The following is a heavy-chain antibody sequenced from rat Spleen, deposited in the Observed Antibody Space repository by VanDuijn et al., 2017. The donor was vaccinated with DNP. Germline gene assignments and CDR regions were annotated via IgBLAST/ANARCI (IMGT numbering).Heavy chain of an antibody. CDR2: ISYDGSDT. V-gene: IGHV5-7*01. CDR3: AGRPPPTRGPFDY. D-gene: IGHD1-4*01. J-gene: IGHJ2*01. CDR1: GITFSDHN. Sequence: EVQLVESGGGLVQPGRSLKLSCAVSGITFSDHNMAWVRQAPKKSLEWVATISYDGSDTYYRDSVKGRVTISRDNAKSTLYLQMDSLRSEDTATYYCAGRPPPTRGPFDYWGQGVTVTVSS.